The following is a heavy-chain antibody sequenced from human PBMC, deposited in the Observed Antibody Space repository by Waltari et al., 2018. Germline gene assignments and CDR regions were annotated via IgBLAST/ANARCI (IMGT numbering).Heavy chain of an antibody. D-gene: IGHD2-2*01. CDR1: GFTVSSNY. CDR3: ARDETCMSSSCYFAFDI. J-gene: IGHJ3*02. Sequence: EVQLVESGGGLIQPGGSLRLSCAASGFTVSSNYMSWVRQAPGKGLEWVSVIYSGGSTYYANSVKGRFTISRDNSKNTLSLQMNSLRAEDTAVYYCARDETCMSSSCYFAFDIWGQGTMVTVSS. CDR2: IYSGGST. V-gene: IGHV3-53*01.